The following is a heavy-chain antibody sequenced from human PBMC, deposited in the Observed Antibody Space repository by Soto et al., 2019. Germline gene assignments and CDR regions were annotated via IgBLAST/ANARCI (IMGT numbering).Heavy chain of an antibody. J-gene: IGHJ6*02. CDR1: GYTFTSYY. Sequence: ASVKVSCKASGYTFTSYYMHWVRQAPGQGLEWMGIINPSGGSTSYAQKFQGRVTMTRDTSTSTVYMELSSLRSEDTAVYYCASSSYYHFWSGYYPQRGYYYYGMDVWGQGTTVTVSS. CDR3: ASSSYYHFWSGYYPQRGYYYYGMDV. CDR2: INPSGGST. V-gene: IGHV1-46*01. D-gene: IGHD3-3*01.